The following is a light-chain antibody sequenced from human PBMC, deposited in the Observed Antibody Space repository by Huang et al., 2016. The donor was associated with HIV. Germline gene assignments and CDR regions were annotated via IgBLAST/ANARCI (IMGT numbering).Light chain of an antibody. CDR3: HHYSNWPPTWT. CDR1: QSVAKH. J-gene: IGKJ1*01. CDR2: GAS. V-gene: IGKV3-15*01. Sequence: EIVMTQSPATLSVSPGERATLSCRASQSVAKHFAWYQQKPGQAPRRLIYGASTRAPGIPARFSGSGSGTEFTLTISSLQSEDFAVYYCHHYSNWPPTWTFGQGTKVEIK.